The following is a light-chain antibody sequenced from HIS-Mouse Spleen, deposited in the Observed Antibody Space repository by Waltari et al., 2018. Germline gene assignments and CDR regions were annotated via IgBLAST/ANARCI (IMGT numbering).Light chain of an antibody. CDR2: KAS. J-gene: IGKJ1*01. CDR3: QQYRT. CDR1: QRISSW. V-gene: IGKV1-5*03. Sequence: DIQMTQSPSTLSASVGDRVTITCRASQRISSWLAWYQQKPGKAPKLLIYKASSLESGVPSRFSGSGSGTEFTLTISSLQPDDFATYYCQQYRTFGQGTKVEIK.